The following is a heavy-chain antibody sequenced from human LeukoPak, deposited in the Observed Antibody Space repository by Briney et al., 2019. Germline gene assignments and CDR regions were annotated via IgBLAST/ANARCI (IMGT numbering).Heavy chain of an antibody. J-gene: IGHJ4*02. CDR3: AREDRTGGFDY. V-gene: IGHV3-21*01. CDR2: ISSSSSYI. Sequence: PGRSLRLSCAASGFTFSSYSMNWVRQAPGKGLEWVSSISSSSSYIYYADSVKGRFTISRDNAKNSLYLQMNSLRAEDTAVYYCAREDRTGGFDYWGQGTLVTVSS. D-gene: IGHD1-14*01. CDR1: GFTFSSYS.